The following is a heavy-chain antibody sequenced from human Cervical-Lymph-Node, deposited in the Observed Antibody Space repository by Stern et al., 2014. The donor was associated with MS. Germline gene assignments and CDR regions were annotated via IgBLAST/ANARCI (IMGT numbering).Heavy chain of an antibody. V-gene: IGHV1-2*02. Sequence: VQLVESGAEAKAPGASMKVSCRASGYIFTDYYLHWVRQAPGQGLEWLGWINPNSGGTNYAQNFQGRVTMTRDTSISTDYMELRWLGYADTAVYYCARGSGTAYDLRGDYWGQGTLVTVSS. CDR2: INPNSGGT. CDR3: ARGSGTAYDLRGDY. J-gene: IGHJ4*01. D-gene: IGHD3-3*01. CDR1: GYIFTDYY.